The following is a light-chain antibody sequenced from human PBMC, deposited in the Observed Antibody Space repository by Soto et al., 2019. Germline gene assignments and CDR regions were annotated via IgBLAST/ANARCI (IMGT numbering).Light chain of an antibody. Sequence: QSALTQPASVSGSPGQSITISCTGTSSDVGGYNYVSWYQQHPGTAPKLMIYEVSNRPSGFSNRFSGSKSGNTASLTISGLQAEDEADYYCSSYTSSSSLYVFGTGTKLTVL. V-gene: IGLV2-14*01. CDR1: SSDVGGYNY. CDR2: EVS. J-gene: IGLJ1*01. CDR3: SSYTSSSSLYV.